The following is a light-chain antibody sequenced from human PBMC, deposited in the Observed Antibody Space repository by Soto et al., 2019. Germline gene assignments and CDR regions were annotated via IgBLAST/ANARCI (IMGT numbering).Light chain of an antibody. J-gene: IGKJ1*01. Sequence: DIVVTQSPLSLPVTPGEPASISCRSSQSLLHSNGYNYLDWYVQKPGQSPQLLIYLGSNRASGVPDRFSGSGSGTDFTLKISRVEAEDVGLYYCMQALQAPLTFGQATKVEI. V-gene: IGKV2-28*01. CDR1: QSLLHSNGYNY. CDR2: LGS. CDR3: MQALQAPLT.